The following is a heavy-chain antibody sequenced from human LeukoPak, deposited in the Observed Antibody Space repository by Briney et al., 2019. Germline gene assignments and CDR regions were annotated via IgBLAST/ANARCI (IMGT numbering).Heavy chain of an antibody. CDR3: ASAYCGGDRYGYYYYMDV. CDR2: IYHSGST. CDR1: GYSISSGYY. V-gene: IGHV4-38-2*02. D-gene: IGHD2-21*01. Sequence: PSETLSLTCTVSGYSISSGYYWGWIRQPPGKGLEWIGSIYHSGSTYYNPSLKSRVTISVDTSKNQFSLKLSSVTAADTAVYYCASAYCGGDRYGYYYYMDVWGRGTTVTVSS. J-gene: IGHJ6*03.